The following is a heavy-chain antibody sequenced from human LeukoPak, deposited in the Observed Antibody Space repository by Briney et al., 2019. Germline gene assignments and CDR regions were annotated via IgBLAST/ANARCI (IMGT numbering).Heavy chain of an antibody. V-gene: IGHV4-59*01. J-gene: IGHJ6*03. Sequence: PSETLSLTCTVSGGSISSYYWSWIRQPPGKGLEWIGYIYYSGSTNYNPSLKSRVTISVDTSKNQFSLKLSSVTAADTAVYYCARGGHIVVDMDVWGKGTTVTISS. CDR2: IYYSGST. D-gene: IGHD2-21*01. CDR3: ARGGHIVVDMDV. CDR1: GGSISSYY.